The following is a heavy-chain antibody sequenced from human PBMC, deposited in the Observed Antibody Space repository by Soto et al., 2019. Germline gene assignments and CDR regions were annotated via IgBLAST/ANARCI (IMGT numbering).Heavy chain of an antibody. V-gene: IGHV1-18*04. D-gene: IGHD6-13*01. J-gene: IGHJ4*02. CDR3: ARGSYISSWYSLDY. CDR2: ISAHNGNT. Sequence: ASVKVSCKASGYTFTSYGISWVRQAPGQGLEWMGWISAHNGNTDYAQKFQGRVTMTTDTSTSTASMELRSLRSDDTAVYYCARGSYISSWYSLDYWGQGTLVTVSS. CDR1: GYTFTSYG.